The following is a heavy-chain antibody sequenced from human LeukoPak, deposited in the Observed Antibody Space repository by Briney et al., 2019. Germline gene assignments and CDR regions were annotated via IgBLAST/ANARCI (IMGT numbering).Heavy chain of an antibody. J-gene: IGHJ3*02. CDR1: GFPFGVYA. V-gene: IGHV3-30-3*01. CDR2: ISNDGSNK. D-gene: IGHD3-10*01. CDR3: AREGFGSYVFDI. Sequence: GGSLRLSCAASGFPFGVYAVHWVRQAPGKGLEWVAVISNDGSNKYYADSVKGRFTISRDNSKNTLYLQMNSLTAEDTALYYCAREGFGSYVFDIWGQGTMVSVSS.